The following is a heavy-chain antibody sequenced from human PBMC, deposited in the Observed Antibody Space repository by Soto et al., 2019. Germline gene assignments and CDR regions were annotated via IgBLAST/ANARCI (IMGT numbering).Heavy chain of an antibody. V-gene: IGHV4-31*03. Sequence: SETLSLTCTVSGGSTSSGGFYWSWIRQHPGKGLEWIGYIYYSGISYYNPSLKSRVSISLDTSRNQFSMTLNSVTAADTAVYYCARNGYTYGLDVWGQGATVTVSS. D-gene: IGHD5-18*01. J-gene: IGHJ6*02. CDR2: IYYSGIS. CDR1: GGSTSSGGFY. CDR3: ARNGYTYGLDV.